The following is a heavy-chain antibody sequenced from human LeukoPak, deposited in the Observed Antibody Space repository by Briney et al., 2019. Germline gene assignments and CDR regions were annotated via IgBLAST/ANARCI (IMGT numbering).Heavy chain of an antibody. Sequence: ASVKVSCKASGGTFSSYAISWVRQAPGQGLEWMGGIIPIFGTANYAQKFQGRVTITADESTSTAYMELSSLRSEDTAVYYRARGHVEMATILTLDYWGQGTLVTVSS. D-gene: IGHD5-24*01. CDR1: GGTFSSYA. J-gene: IGHJ4*02. CDR2: IIPIFGTA. V-gene: IGHV1-69*13. CDR3: ARGHVEMATILTLDY.